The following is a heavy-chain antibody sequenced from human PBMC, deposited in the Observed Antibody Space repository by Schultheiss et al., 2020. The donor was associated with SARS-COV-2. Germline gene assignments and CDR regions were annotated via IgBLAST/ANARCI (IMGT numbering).Heavy chain of an antibody. CDR2: IYYSGST. D-gene: IGHD3-3*01. CDR3: ARGPYYDFWSGYLTDRTSFDY. CDR1: GGSISSYY. J-gene: IGHJ4*02. Sequence: GSLRLSCTVSGGSISSYYWSWIRQPPGKGLEWIGYIYYSGSTNYNPSLKSRVTISVDTSKNQFSLKLSSVTAADTAVYYCARGPYYDFWSGYLTDRTSFDYWGQGTLVTVSS. V-gene: IGHV4-59*01.